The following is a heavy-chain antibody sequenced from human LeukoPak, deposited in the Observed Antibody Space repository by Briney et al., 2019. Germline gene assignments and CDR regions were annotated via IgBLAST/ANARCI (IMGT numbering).Heavy chain of an antibody. CDR3: ARLGSSGYDFDY. J-gene: IGHJ4*02. CDR1: GGSISSYY. D-gene: IGHD3-22*01. V-gene: IGHV4-59*08. Sequence: SETLSLTCTVSGGSISSYYWSWIRQSPGKGLEWIGYIYYSGSTNYNPSVKSRVTISVDTSKNQFSLKLSSVTAADTAVYYCARLGSSGYDFDYWGQGTLVTVSS. CDR2: IYYSGST.